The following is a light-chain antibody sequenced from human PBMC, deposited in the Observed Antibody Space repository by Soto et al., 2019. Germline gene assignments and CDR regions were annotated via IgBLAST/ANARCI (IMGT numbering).Light chain of an antibody. V-gene: IGLV3-21*02. CDR3: QIWDSDSDHYV. J-gene: IGLJ1*01. CDR2: DGD. CDR1: NIGSKS. Sequence: SYELTQPPSVSVAPGQTARITCGGNNIGSKSVQWYQQKPGQAPVLVVYDGDVRPSGIPERFSGSNSGNTATLTISRVEAGDEADYYCQIWDSDSDHYVFGSGTKVTVL.